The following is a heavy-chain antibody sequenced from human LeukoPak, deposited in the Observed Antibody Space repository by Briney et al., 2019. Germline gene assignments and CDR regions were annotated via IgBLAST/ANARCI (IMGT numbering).Heavy chain of an antibody. CDR2: IYTSGST. CDR3: ARHLLDYGGNEGPRGNWFDP. D-gene: IGHD4-23*01. Sequence: PSQTLSLTCTVSGDSVSSDSYYWTWIRQPAGKGLGWIGRIYTSGSTHYNPSLKSRVTISVDTSKNQFSLKLSSVTAADTAVYYCARHLLDYGGNEGPRGNWFDPWGQGTLVTVSS. V-gene: IGHV4-61*02. J-gene: IGHJ5*02. CDR1: GDSVSSDSYY.